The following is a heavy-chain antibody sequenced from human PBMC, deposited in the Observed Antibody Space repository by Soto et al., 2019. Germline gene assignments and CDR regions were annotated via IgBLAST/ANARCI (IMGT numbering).Heavy chain of an antibody. V-gene: IGHV3-23*01. CDR2: ISGSGGST. CDR1: GFTFSSYA. CDR3: AKDLGYSSGWYIDY. J-gene: IGHJ4*02. D-gene: IGHD6-19*01. Sequence: EVQLLESGGGLVQPGGSPRLSCAASGFTFSSYAMSWVRQAPGKGLEWVSAISGSGGSTYYADSVKGRFTISRDNSKNTLYLQMNSLRAEDTAVYYCAKDLGYSSGWYIDYWGQGTLVTVSS.